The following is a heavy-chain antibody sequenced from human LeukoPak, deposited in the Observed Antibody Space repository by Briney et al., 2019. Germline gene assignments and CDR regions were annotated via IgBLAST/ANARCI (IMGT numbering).Heavy chain of an antibody. CDR2: MNPNSGNT. Sequence: ASVKVSCKASGYTFTSYDINWVRQATGQGLEWMGWMNPNSGNTGYAQKFQGRVTMTRNTSISTAYMELSSLRSEDTAVYYCARGGAAAGTSYYYGMDVWGQGTTVTVSS. D-gene: IGHD6-13*01. CDR1: GYTFTSYD. J-gene: IGHJ6*02. CDR3: ARGGAAAGTSYYYGMDV. V-gene: IGHV1-8*01.